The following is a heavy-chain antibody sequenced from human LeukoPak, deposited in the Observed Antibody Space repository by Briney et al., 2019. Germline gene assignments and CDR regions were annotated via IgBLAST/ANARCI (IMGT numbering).Heavy chain of an antibody. CDR1: GYTFTSYG. CDR3: AREVEMATITGVYYYYYMDV. J-gene: IGHJ6*03. D-gene: IGHD5-24*01. V-gene: IGHV1-18*01. CDR2: ISAYNGNT. Sequence: ASVKVSCKASGYTFTSYGISWVRRAPGQGLEWMGWISAYNGNTNYAQKLQGRVTMTTDTSTSTAYMELRSLRSDDTAVYYCAREVEMATITGVYYYYYMDVWGKGTTVTVSS.